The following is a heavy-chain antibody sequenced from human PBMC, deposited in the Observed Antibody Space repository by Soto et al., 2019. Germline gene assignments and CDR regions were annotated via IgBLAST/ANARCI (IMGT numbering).Heavy chain of an antibody. CDR2: ISYDGSNS. Sequence: QVRLVESGGGVVQPGRSLRLSCAASGFSFRSHGMHWVRQAPGKGLQWVAVISYDGSNSYYADSVKGRFTISRDNSNDALYLQMSSLRPEDTAVNFCAKDHRNGGSRVDYWGQGTLVTVSS. D-gene: IGHD2-15*01. CDR3: AKDHRNGGSRVDY. CDR1: GFSFRSHG. V-gene: IGHV3-30*18. J-gene: IGHJ4*02.